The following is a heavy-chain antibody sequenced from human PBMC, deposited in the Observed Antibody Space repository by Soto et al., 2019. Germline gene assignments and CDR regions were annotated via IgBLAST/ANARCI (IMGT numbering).Heavy chain of an antibody. CDR1: GGSFSGYY. J-gene: IGHJ4*02. D-gene: IGHD2-21*02. Sequence: QVQLQQWGAGLLKPSETLSLTCAVYGGSFSGYYWSWIRQPPGKGLEWIGEIIYSGSTNYNPSLKSRVTISIDTSKNPVSLKLSSVTAADTAVYYCARGGYGGNSGLGHFDYWGQGTLVNVSS. V-gene: IGHV4-34*01. CDR3: ARGGYGGNSGLGHFDY. CDR2: IIYSGST.